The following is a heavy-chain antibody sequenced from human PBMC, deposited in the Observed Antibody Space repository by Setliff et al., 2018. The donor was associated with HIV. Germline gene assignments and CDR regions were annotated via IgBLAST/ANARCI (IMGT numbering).Heavy chain of an antibody. CDR2: IYHSGTT. CDR1: GYPISSGYY. CDR3: ARRLQFLEFLHGVGGLDV. Sequence: PSETLSLTCTVSGYPISSGYYWVWIRQPPGKGLEWIGSIYHSGTTYYNPSLKSRVTISVDTSKNQFSLKLSSATAADTAVYYCARRLQFLEFLHGVGGLDVWGQGTTVTVSS. D-gene: IGHD3-3*01. J-gene: IGHJ6*02. V-gene: IGHV4-38-2*02.